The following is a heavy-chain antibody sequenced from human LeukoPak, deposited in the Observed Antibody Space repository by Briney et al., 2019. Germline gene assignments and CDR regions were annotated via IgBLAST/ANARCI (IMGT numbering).Heavy chain of an antibody. V-gene: IGHV4-4*02. D-gene: IGHD6-25*01. J-gene: IGHJ4*02. Sequence: SGTLSLTCAVSGGSISSNNWWSRVRQPPGKGLEWIGEIYHSGSTNYNPSLKSPVIISVDKSKNQFSLKLSSVTAADTAVYYCANKRNAAPYYFDYWGQGTLVTVSS. CDR3: ANKRNAAPYYFDY. CDR2: IYHSGST. CDR1: GGSISSNNW.